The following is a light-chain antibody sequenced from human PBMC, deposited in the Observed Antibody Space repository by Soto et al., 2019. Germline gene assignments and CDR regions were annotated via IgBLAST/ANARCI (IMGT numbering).Light chain of an antibody. CDR2: CAS. CDR3: QPYGSS. CDR1: QSVSSSY. Sequence: RAAERCMASQSVSSSYLAWYQQKPGQTPRLLIYCASSRATGIPDRFSGSGSGTDFSLSISRLEPEDFAVYYCQPYGSSFAQGTRLEIK. V-gene: IGKV3-20*01. J-gene: IGKJ5*01.